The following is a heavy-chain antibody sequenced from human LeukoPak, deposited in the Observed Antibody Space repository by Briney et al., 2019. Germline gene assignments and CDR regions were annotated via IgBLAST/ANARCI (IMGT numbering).Heavy chain of an antibody. D-gene: IGHD6-13*01. V-gene: IGHV3-30*18. CDR1: GFTFSSYG. Sequence: GGSLRLSCAASGFTFSSYGMHWVRQAPGKGLEWVAVISYDGSNKYYADSVKGRFTISRDNSKNTLYLQMNSLRAEDTAVYYCAKDSPAAAGTWGPVGYWGQGTLVTVSS. CDR2: ISYDGSNK. CDR3: AKDSPAAAGTWGPVGY. J-gene: IGHJ4*02.